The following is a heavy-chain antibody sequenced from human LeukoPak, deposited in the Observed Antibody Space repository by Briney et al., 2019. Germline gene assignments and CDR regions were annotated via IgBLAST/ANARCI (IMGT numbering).Heavy chain of an antibody. CDR3: ARGGIAAAGSFADY. Sequence: SVKVSCKASGGTFSSYAIIWVRQAPGQGLEWMGRIIPILGIANYAQKFQGRVTITADKSTSTAYMELSSLRSEDTAVYYCARGGIAAAGSFADYWGQGTLVTVSS. CDR2: IIPILGIA. D-gene: IGHD6-13*01. V-gene: IGHV1-69*04. CDR1: GGTFSSYA. J-gene: IGHJ4*02.